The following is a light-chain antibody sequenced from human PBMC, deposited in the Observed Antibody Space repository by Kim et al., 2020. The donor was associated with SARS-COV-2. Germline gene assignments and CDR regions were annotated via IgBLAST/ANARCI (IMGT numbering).Light chain of an antibody. CDR1: WSDVDGYNF. CDR2: EVD. J-gene: IGLJ3*02. V-gene: IGLV2-8*01. Sequence: QSALSQPPSASGSLGQSVTISCSGTWSDVDGYNFVSWYQQQPGKAPKLMIYEVDKRPSGVPDRFSGSKSGSTASLTVSGLQADDEADYYCFSYADSHREVFVRGTQLTVL. CDR3: FSYADSHREV.